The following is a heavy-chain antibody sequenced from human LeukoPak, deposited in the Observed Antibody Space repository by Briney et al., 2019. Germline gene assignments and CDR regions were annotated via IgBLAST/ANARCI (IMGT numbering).Heavy chain of an antibody. D-gene: IGHD5-24*01. CDR2: IYRVGST. J-gene: IGHJ4*02. Sequence: GGSLRLSCAASGFTVSSNYMSWVRQAPGKGLEWVSVIYRVGSTYYADSVKGRFTISRDNSKNTLYLQMNSLRAEDTAMYYCARGDGYNFFDCWGQGVLVTVSS. CDR3: ARGDGYNFFDC. CDR1: GFTVSSNY. V-gene: IGHV3-66*01.